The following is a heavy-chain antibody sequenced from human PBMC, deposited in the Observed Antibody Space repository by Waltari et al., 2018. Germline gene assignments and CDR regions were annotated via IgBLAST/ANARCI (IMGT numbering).Heavy chain of an antibody. CDR1: GFTFSSYG. CDR3: ARDVSRSYYYYYGMDV. J-gene: IGHJ6*02. Sequence: QVQLVESGGGVVQPGRSLRLSCAASGFTFSSYGMHGVRQAPGKGLGWVAVIWYDGSNKYYADSVKGRFTISRDNSKNTLYLQMNSLRAEDTAVYYCARDVSRSYYYYYGMDVWGQGTTVTVSS. V-gene: IGHV3-33*01. D-gene: IGHD1-26*01. CDR2: IWYDGSNK.